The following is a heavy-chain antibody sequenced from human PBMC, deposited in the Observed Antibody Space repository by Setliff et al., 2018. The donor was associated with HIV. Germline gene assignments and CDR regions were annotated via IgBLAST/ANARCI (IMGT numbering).Heavy chain of an antibody. CDR1: GFTFSNSA. Sequence: GGSLRLSCAASGFTFSNSAMHWVRQAPGKGLGWVAGIPYDGSNKYFTDSVKGRFTISRDNSKNTLYLQMNSLRAEDSAVYYCAREVAADGTYFDYWGQGALVTVSS. V-gene: IGHV3-30*04. D-gene: IGHD6-13*01. CDR2: IPYDGSNK. J-gene: IGHJ4*01. CDR3: AREVAADGTYFDY.